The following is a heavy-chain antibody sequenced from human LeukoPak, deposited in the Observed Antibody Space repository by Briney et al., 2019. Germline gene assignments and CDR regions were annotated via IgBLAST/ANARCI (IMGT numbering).Heavy chain of an antibody. CDR1: GFTVSSNY. CDR3: ARDSGCSGGSCYSYKSWYMDV. V-gene: IGHV3-53*01. J-gene: IGHJ6*03. CDR2: IYSGGST. D-gene: IGHD2-15*01. Sequence: GGSLRLSCAASGFTVSSNYMSWVRQAPGKGLEWVSVIYSGGSTYYADSVKGRFTISRDNSKNTLYLQMNSLRAEDTAVYYCARDSGCSGGSCYSYKSWYMDVWGKGTTVTVSS.